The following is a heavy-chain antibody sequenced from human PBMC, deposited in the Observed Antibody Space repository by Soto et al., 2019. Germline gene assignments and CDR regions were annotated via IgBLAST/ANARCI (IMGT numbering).Heavy chain of an antibody. CDR3: AKALGELSPESYDH. CDR2: ISYDGSNQ. D-gene: IGHD3-16*02. V-gene: IGHV3-30*18. Sequence: GGSLRLSCAASGFTFSSYGMHWVRQAPGKGLEWVAIISYDGSNQYYADSVKSRFTISRDNSKNTLYLQMNSLRAEDTAVYYCAKALGELSPESYDHWGQGVLVTVSS. J-gene: IGHJ4*02. CDR1: GFTFSSYG.